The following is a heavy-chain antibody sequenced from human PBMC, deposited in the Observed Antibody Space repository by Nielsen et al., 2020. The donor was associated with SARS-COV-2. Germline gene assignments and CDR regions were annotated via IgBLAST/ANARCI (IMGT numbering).Heavy chain of an antibody. CDR2: IYYSGST. CDR1: GGSISSYY. CDR3: ARGNWRQYFDS. Sequence: SETLSLTCTVSGGSISSYYWSWIRQPPGKGLEWIGYIYYSGSTNYNPSLKSRVTISVDTSKNQFSLKLSSVTAADTAVYYCARGNWRQYFDSWGQGTLVTVSS. V-gene: IGHV4-59*01. J-gene: IGHJ4*02. D-gene: IGHD1-1*01.